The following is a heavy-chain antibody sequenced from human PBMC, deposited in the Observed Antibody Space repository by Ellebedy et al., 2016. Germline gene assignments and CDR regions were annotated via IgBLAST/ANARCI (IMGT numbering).Heavy chain of an antibody. CDR2: ISYDGSNK. CDR3: ARDSGPSCSGGFCYPFAI. V-gene: IGHV3-30*03. D-gene: IGHD2-15*01. Sequence: GGSLRLSCAASGFTFSNYGMHWVRQAPGKGLEWVVVISYDGSNKYYADSVKGRFTISRDSSKNTLYLQMNSLRAEDTALYYCARDSGPSCSGGFCYPFAIWGQGTMVTVSS. CDR1: GFTFSNYG. J-gene: IGHJ3*02.